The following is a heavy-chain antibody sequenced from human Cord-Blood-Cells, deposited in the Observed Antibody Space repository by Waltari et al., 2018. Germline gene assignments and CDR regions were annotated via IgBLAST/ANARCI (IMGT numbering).Heavy chain of an antibody. D-gene: IGHD2-2*02. CDR1: GGSISSYY. CDR2: IYTSVST. J-gene: IGHJ6*03. Sequence: QVQLQESGPGLVKPSETLSLTCTVSGGSISSYYWSWIRQPAGKGLEWIGRIYTSVSTNYNPSLKSRVTMSVDTSKNQFSLKLSSVTAADTAVYYCARVYCSSTSCYTMDSYYMDVWGKGTTVTVSS. V-gene: IGHV4-4*07. CDR3: ARVYCSSTSCYTMDSYYMDV.